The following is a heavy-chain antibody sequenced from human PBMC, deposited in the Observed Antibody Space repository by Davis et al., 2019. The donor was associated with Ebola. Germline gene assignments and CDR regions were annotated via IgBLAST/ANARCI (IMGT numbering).Heavy chain of an antibody. D-gene: IGHD2-2*01. CDR3: TTEPLRYCSSSSCYDYFDY. Sequence: GGSLRLSCAASGFTFSNAWMSWVRQAPGKGLEWVGRIKSKTNGGTTDYAAPVKGRFTISRDDSKNTLYLQMDSLKTEDTAVYYCTTEPLRYCSSSSCYDYFDYWGQGTLVPVSS. J-gene: IGHJ4*02. CDR2: IKSKTNGGTT. CDR1: GFTFSNAW. V-gene: IGHV3-15*01.